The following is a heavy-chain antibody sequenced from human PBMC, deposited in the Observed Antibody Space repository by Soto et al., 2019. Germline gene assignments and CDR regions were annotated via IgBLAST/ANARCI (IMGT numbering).Heavy chain of an antibody. V-gene: IGHV4-59*01. CDR1: GGSISSYY. CDR2: IYYSGST. Sequence: SETLSLTCTVSGGSISSYYWSWIRQPPGKGLEWIGYIYYSGSTNYNPSLKSRVTISVDTSKNQFSLKLSSVTAADTAVYYCARVSVVPAIWFDPWGQGTLVTVSS. J-gene: IGHJ5*02. CDR3: ARVSVVPAIWFDP. D-gene: IGHD2-2*01.